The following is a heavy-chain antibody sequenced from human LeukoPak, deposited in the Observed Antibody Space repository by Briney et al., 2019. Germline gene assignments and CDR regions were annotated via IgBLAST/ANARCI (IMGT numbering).Heavy chain of an antibody. V-gene: IGHV4-34*01. CDR3: ARITSSWRTNWFDP. J-gene: IGHJ5*02. CDR2: NNHSGST. Sequence: SETLSLTCAVYGGSFSGYYWSWIRQPPGKGLEWIGENNHSGSTNYNPSLKSRVTISVDTSKNQFSLKLSSVTAADTAVYYCARITSSWRTNWFDPWGQGTLVTVSS. D-gene: IGHD6-13*01. CDR1: GGSFSGYY.